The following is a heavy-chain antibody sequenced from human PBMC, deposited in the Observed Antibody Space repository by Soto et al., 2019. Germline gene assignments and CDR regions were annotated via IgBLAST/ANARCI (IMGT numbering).Heavy chain of an antibody. D-gene: IGHD4-4*01. CDR3: ATAGPNDYITNYYYMDV. Sequence: PSETLSLTCTVSGASIRSYYWSWIRQPPGKGLEWIGYIYYSGGANYNPSLESRVTISVDTSKNQVSLKLTSVTAADTAVYYCATAGPNDYITNYYYMDVWGKGTTVTVSS. V-gene: IGHV4-59*01. CDR2: IYYSGGA. CDR1: GASIRSYY. J-gene: IGHJ6*03.